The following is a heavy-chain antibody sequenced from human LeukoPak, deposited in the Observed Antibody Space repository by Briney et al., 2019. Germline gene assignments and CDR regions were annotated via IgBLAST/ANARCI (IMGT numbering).Heavy chain of an antibody. V-gene: IGHV3-7*03. CDR2: IKQDGSET. D-gene: IGHD3-16*01. Sequence: GGSLRLSCAASGFTFSNYWMSWVRQAPGKGLEWVANIKQDGSETCYVDSVKGRFTISRDNVKNSLYLQMNSLRAEDTAVYYCARDRGIDYWGQGTLVTVSS. CDR1: GFTFSNYW. CDR3: ARDRGIDY. J-gene: IGHJ4*02.